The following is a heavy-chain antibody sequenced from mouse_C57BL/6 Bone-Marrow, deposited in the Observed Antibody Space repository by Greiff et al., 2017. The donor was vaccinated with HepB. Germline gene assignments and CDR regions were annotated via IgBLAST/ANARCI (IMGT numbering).Heavy chain of an antibody. J-gene: IGHJ4*01. CDR1: GYTFTSYG. CDR3: ARRPLTYGNYVNYYAMDY. D-gene: IGHD2-1*01. CDR2: IYPRSGNT. Sequence: LVESGAELARPGASVKLSCKASGYTFTSYGISWVKQRTGQGLEWIGEIYPRSGNTYYNEKFKGKATLTADKSSSTAYMELRSLTSEDSAVYFCARRPLTYGNYVNYYAMDYWGQGTSVTVSS. V-gene: IGHV1-81*01.